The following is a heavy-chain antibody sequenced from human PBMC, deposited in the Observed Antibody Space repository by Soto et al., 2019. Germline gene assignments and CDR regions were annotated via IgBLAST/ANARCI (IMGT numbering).Heavy chain of an antibody. CDR1: GFTFSSYA. V-gene: IGHV3-30-3*01. Sequence: QVQLVESGGGVVQPGRSLRLSCAASGFTFSSYAMHWVRQAPGKGLEWVAVIAYDGSNKYYADTVKGRLTISRDNSENTLYLQMNSLRAEDTAVYSCATDIVVVGAATPEQSWGQGTLVTVSS. CDR3: ATDIVVVGAATPEQS. D-gene: IGHD2-15*01. CDR2: IAYDGSNK. J-gene: IGHJ4*02.